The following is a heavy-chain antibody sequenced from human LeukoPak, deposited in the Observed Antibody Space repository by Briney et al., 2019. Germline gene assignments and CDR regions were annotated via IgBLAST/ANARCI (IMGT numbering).Heavy chain of an antibody. CDR2: IIPIFGTA. CDR1: GGTFSSYA. D-gene: IGHD2-2*01. J-gene: IGHJ6*02. Sequence: GSSVKVSCKASGGTFSSYAISWVRQAPGQGLEWMGGIIPIFGTANYAQKFQGRVTITADESTSTAYMELSSLRSEDTAVYYCATNYPDIVVVPAANALYYYGMDVWGQGTTVTVSS. CDR3: ATNYPDIVVVPAANALYYYGMDV. V-gene: IGHV1-69*01.